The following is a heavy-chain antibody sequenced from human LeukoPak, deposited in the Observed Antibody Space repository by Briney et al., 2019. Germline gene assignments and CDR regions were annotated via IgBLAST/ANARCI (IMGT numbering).Heavy chain of an antibody. CDR1: GGSISSGGYY. Sequence: SETLSLTCTVSGGSISSGGYYWSWIRQHPGKGLEWIGYIYYSGSTYYNPSLKSRVTISVDTSKNQFSLKLSSVTAADTAVYYCARDTPSMVRGVITGIVIWGQGTLVTVSS. J-gene: IGHJ4*02. CDR3: ARDTPSMVRGVITGIVI. V-gene: IGHV4-31*03. CDR2: IYYSGST. D-gene: IGHD3-10*01.